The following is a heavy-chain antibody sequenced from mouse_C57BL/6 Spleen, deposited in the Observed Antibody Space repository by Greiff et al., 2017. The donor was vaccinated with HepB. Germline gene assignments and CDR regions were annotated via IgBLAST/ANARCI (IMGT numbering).Heavy chain of an antibody. D-gene: IGHD2-2*01. V-gene: IGHV1-64*01. Sequence: VQLQQPGAELVKPGASVKLSCKASGYTFTSYWMHWVKQRPGQGLEWIGMIYPNSGSTNYNEKFKSKATLTVDKSSSTAYMQLSSLTSEDSAVYYCARYGYDEDYFDYWGQGTTLTVSS. CDR3: ARYGYDEDYFDY. J-gene: IGHJ2*01. CDR2: IYPNSGST. CDR1: GYTFTSYW.